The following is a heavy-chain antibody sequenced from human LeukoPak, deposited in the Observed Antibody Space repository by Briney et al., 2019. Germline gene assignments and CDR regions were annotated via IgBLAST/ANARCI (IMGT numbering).Heavy chain of an antibody. CDR1: GGSISSSGYY. V-gene: IGHV4-39*07. J-gene: IGHJ4*02. CDR2: VDYTGIT. Sequence: SVTLSLTCTVSGGSISSSGYYWGWIRQPPGKGLEWIGSVDYTGITSHSPSLKSRVTISVDTSKNQFSLKLSSVTAADTAVYYCARVEGEMATPDYWGQGTLVTVSS. D-gene: IGHD5-24*01. CDR3: ARVEGEMATPDY.